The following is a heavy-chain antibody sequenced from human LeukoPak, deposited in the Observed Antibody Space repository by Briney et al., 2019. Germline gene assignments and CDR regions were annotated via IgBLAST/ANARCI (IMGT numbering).Heavy chain of an antibody. D-gene: IGHD3-10*01. V-gene: IGHV4-4*07. CDR3: ARDRRYYGSGSYFDY. J-gene: IGHJ4*02. Sequence: KSSETLSLTCTVSGGSISSYYWSWIRQPAGKGLEWIGRIYTSGSTNYNPPLKSRVTMSVDTSKNQFSLKLSSVTAADTAVYYCARDRRYYGSGSYFDYWGQGTLVTVSS. CDR2: IYTSGST. CDR1: GGSISSYY.